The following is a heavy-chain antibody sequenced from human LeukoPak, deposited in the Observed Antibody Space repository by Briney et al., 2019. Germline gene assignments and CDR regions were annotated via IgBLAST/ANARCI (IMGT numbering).Heavy chain of an antibody. CDR2: IYYSGST. CDR3: ARSIRYFDWLPQMPYYMDV. J-gene: IGHJ6*03. V-gene: IGHV4-39*07. D-gene: IGHD3-9*01. CDR1: GGSIGSSSFY. Sequence: PSETLSLTCTVSGGSIGSSSFYWGWIRQPPGKGLEWIGSIYYSGSTYYNPSLKSRVTISVDTSKNQFSLKLSSVTAADTAVYYCARSIRYFDWLPQMPYYMDVWGKGTTVTVSS.